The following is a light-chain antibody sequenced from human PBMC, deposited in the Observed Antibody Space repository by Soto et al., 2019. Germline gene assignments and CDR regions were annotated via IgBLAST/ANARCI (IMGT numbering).Light chain of an antibody. Sequence: EIMMTQSPSTVSVSPGDRDTLSCRAGQSVSNNLAWYQQKPGQTPRLVIYGASNRATGVPARFSGSGSGTDFTLTISSLQSEDFAVYYCLQYNDWHRTLGQGTKVDVK. CDR3: LQYNDWHRT. CDR1: QSVSNN. J-gene: IGKJ1*01. V-gene: IGKV3-15*01. CDR2: GAS.